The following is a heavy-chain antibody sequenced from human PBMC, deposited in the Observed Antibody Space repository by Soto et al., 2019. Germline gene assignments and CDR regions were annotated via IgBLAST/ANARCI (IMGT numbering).Heavy chain of an antibody. J-gene: IGHJ4*02. CDR3: ARGGFLGYCSGGSCYFTFDY. CDR1: GDSFSSNIAA. Sequence: SQTLSLTCAISGDSFSSNIAAWNWIRQSPSRGLEWLGRTYYRSKWYNDYAVSVKSRITINPDTSKNQFSLQLNSVTPEDTAVYYCARGGFLGYCSGGSCYFTFDYWGQGTLVTVSS. V-gene: IGHV6-1*01. CDR2: TYYRSKWYN. D-gene: IGHD2-15*01.